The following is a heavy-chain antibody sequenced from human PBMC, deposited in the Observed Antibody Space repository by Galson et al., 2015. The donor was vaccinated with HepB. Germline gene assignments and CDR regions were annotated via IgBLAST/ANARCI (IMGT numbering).Heavy chain of an antibody. J-gene: IGHJ4*02. CDR1: GFSLSTIEVG. CDR3: AHVFDDSSGYDFDY. CDR2: IFWNDDQ. V-gene: IGHV2-5*01. Sequence: PALVKPTQTLTLTCTFSGFSLSTIEVGVAWIRQPPGKALKWLALIFWNDDQRYSPYLKSRLTITKDTSKNQVVLTMTNMGPVDTATYYCAHVFDDSSGYDFDYWGQGTLVTVSS. D-gene: IGHD3-22*01.